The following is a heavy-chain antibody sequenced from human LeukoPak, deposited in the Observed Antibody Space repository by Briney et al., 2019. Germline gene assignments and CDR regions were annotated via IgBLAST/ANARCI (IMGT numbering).Heavy chain of an antibody. Sequence: PSETLSLTCTVSGGSISSYYWSWIRQPPGKGLEWIGYIYYSGSTNYNPSLKSRVTISIDTPKNQFSLKLSSVTAADTAVYYCARVSFNGRNDYWGQGTLVTVSS. CDR2: IYYSGST. V-gene: IGHV4-59*08. CDR3: ARVSFNGRNDY. CDR1: GGSISSYY. J-gene: IGHJ4*02.